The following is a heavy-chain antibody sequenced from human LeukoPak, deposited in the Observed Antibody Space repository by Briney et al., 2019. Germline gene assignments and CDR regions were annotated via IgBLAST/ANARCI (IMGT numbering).Heavy chain of an antibody. Sequence: GGSLRLSCAASGFTVSSNYMTWVRQAPGKGLEWVSVIYSDGSTYYADSVKGRFTISRDNSKNTLYLQMNSLRDEDTAVYYCARDQSGTVKGMVDYWGQGTLVTVSS. CDR3: ARDQSGTVKGMVDY. V-gene: IGHV3-53*01. CDR2: IYSDGST. J-gene: IGHJ4*02. CDR1: GFTVSSNY. D-gene: IGHD3-10*01.